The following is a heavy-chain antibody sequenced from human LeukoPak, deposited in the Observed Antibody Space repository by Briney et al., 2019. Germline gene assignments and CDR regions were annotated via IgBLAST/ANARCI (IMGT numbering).Heavy chain of an antibody. J-gene: IGHJ4*02. D-gene: IGHD3-22*01. Sequence: PGGSLRLSCAASGFTVGSNTMSWVRQAPGKGLEWVSIIYSGGSTSYADSVKGRFTISRYNSKNTLYLQMNSLRTEDTAVYYCARGGSYFDISGYYFYWGQGTLVTVSS. V-gene: IGHV3-66*01. CDR2: IYSGGST. CDR1: GFTVGSNT. CDR3: ARGGSYFDISGYYFY.